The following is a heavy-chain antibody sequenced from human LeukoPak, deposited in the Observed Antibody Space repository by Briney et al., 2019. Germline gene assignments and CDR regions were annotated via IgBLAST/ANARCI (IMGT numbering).Heavy chain of an antibody. V-gene: IGHV3-48*03. CDR3: ATASGSWYRYYFDS. CDR1: GLTFSSYE. J-gene: IGHJ4*02. CDR2: ISSASNMI. D-gene: IGHD6-13*01. Sequence: GGSLRLSCAASGLTFSSYEMNWVRQAPGKGLEWISYISSASNMIYYAESVKGRFTISRDNAKNSLYLQMNCLRAEDTAVYYCATASGSWYRYYFDSWGQGILVTVSS.